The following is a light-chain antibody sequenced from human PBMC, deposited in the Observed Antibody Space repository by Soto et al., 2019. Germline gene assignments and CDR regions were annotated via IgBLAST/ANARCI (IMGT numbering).Light chain of an antibody. V-gene: IGKV1-27*01. CDR2: AAS. J-gene: IGKJ3*01. CDR1: QGIRNF. Sequence: DIQMTQSPTSLSASVGDRVTITCRASQGIRNFVAWYQQKPGKPPKLLIYAASTLQSGVPSRFSGSGSGTVFTLTSNILHHEDDATYSCQKYSSVPVFGPGTKVEI. CDR3: QKYSSVPV.